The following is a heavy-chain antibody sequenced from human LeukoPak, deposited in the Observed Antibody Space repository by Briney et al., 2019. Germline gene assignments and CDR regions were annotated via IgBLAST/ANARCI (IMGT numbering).Heavy chain of an antibody. CDR1: GFTFSRYS. J-gene: IGHJ4*02. Sequence: GGSLRLSCVASGFTFSRYSVNWVRQAPGKGLEWGSYLSSRSDTIYYADSVKGRFTSSRDKAQNSLDVELNGLRAEDRVVYFCARDPLSTSSFDLWGQGTLVTVSS. CDR3: ARDPLSTSSFDL. V-gene: IGHV3-48*01. CDR2: LSSRSDTI. D-gene: IGHD2-2*01.